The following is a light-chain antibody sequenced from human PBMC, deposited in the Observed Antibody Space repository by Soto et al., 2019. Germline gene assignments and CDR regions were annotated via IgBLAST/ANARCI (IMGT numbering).Light chain of an antibody. V-gene: IGKV3-11*01. CDR1: QSVGSY. CDR3: QQYNNWPPRT. Sequence: EIVLTQSPATLSLSPGERATLSCRASQSVGSYLAWYQQKPGQAPRLLIYDASNRATGIPARFSGSGSGTDFTLTISSLQSEDFAVYYCQQYNNWPPRTFGGGTKVEIK. J-gene: IGKJ4*01. CDR2: DAS.